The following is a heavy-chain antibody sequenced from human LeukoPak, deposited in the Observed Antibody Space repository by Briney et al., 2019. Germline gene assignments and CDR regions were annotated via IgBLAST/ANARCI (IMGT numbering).Heavy chain of an antibody. CDR2: ITISGSST. Sequence: GGSLRLSCAASGFTFSDYYMSWIRQAPGKGLEWVSSITISGSSTYNADSVKGRFTISKDNAKNSLYLQMNSLRAEDTAVYYCARGSVVAANFDFWGQGTLVTVSS. CDR3: ARGSVVAANFDF. CDR1: GFTFSDYY. V-gene: IGHV3-11*01. J-gene: IGHJ4*02. D-gene: IGHD2-15*01.